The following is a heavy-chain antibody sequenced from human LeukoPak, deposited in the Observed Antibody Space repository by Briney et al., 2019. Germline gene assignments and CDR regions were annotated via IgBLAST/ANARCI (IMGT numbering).Heavy chain of an antibody. V-gene: IGHV5-51*01. CDR3: SRHVGTAAGLSWFDP. CDR2: IYPGDSDT. Sequence: GESLKISCKGSGYSFTSYWIGWVRQMPGKGLEWMGIIYPGDSDTRYSPSFQGQVTISADKSISTAYLQWSSLKASDTAIYYCSRHVGTAAGLSWFDPWGQGTLVTVSS. CDR1: GYSFTSYW. D-gene: IGHD6-13*01. J-gene: IGHJ5*02.